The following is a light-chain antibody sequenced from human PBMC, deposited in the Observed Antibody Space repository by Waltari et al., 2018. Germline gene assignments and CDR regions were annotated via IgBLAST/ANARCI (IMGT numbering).Light chain of an antibody. CDR1: QSILLTSTGKNY. V-gene: IGKV4-1*01. CDR3: QQYYDSPFT. CDR2: WSS. Sequence: DIVMTQTPDFLPVSLGERATITCKANQSILLTSTGKNYLSWYQQKAGLPPRLLIYWSSTRESGVPDRFSDSGSGTDFSLTVTNLQLEDVALYFCQQYYDSPFTFGGGTKVEIK. J-gene: IGKJ4*01.